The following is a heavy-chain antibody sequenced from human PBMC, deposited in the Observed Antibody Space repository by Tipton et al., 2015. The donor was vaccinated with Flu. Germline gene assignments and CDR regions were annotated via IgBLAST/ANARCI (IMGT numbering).Heavy chain of an antibody. Sequence: TLSLTCTISGGSFSAYYWSWIRQSPGKGLEWIGEVNHSGGTNYNPSLKGRVTISLDTSKNHFSLELSSVTAADTAVYYCAGTMLVTLDAFDVWGQGTMVTVSS. V-gene: IGHV4-34*01. CDR3: AGTMLVTLDAFDV. CDR2: VNHSGGT. CDR1: GGSFSAYY. J-gene: IGHJ3*01. D-gene: IGHD2-21*02.